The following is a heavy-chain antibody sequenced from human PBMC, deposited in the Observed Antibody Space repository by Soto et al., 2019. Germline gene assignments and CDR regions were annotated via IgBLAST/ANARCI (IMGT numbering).Heavy chain of an antibody. J-gene: IGHJ6*02. CDR2: ISAYNGNT. CDR1: GYPFTIYG. CDR3: ARDPAYYYDSSRPVLGMDV. V-gene: IGHV1-18*04. Sequence: ASGKVSCKASGYPFTIYGIGWVRQAPGQGLEWMGWISAYNGNTNYAQKLQGRVTMTTDTSTSTAYMELRSLRSDDTAVYYCARDPAYYYDSSRPVLGMDVWGQVTTVTVSS. D-gene: IGHD3-22*01.